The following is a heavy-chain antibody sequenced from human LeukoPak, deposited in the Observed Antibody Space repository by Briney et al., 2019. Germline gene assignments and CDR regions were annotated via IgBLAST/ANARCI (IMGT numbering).Heavy chain of an antibody. Sequence: SETLSLTCTVSGGSISSYYWSWIRQPAGKGLEWIGRIYTSGSTNYNPSLKSRVTMSVDTSKNQFSLKLSSVTAADTAVYYCAKESGTTVTTEEGGGLRGGTDYWGQGTLVTVSS. V-gene: IGHV4-4*07. CDR1: GGSISSYY. CDR2: IYTSGST. D-gene: IGHD4-17*01. J-gene: IGHJ4*02. CDR3: AKESGTTVTTEEGGGLRGGTDY.